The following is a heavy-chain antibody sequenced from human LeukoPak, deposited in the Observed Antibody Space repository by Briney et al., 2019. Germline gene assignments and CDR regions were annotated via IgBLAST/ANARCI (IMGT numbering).Heavy chain of an antibody. CDR1: GFTFSSYA. CDR3: ARGPSITMVRGVISYFDY. Sequence: PGGSLRLSCAASGFTFSSYAMHWVRQAPGKGLEWVAVISYDGSNKYYADSVKGRFTISRDNSKNTLYLQMNSLRAEDTAVYYCARGPSITMVRGVISYFDYWGQGTLVTVSS. V-gene: IGHV3-30*14. J-gene: IGHJ4*02. D-gene: IGHD3-10*01. CDR2: ISYDGSNK.